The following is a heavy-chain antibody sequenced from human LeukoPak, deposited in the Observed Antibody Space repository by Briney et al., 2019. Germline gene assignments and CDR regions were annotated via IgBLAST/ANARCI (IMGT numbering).Heavy chain of an antibody. D-gene: IGHD7-27*01. CDR2: IYYSGST. J-gene: IGHJ4*02. CDR3: ARHGRLTGDFDY. Sequence: SETLSLTCTVSGGSISSSSYYWGWIRQPPGKGLEWIGSIYYSGSTYYNPSLKSRVTISVDTSKNLFSLKLSSVTAADTAVYYCARHGRLTGDFDYWGQGTLVTVSS. V-gene: IGHV4-39*01. CDR1: GGSISSSSYY.